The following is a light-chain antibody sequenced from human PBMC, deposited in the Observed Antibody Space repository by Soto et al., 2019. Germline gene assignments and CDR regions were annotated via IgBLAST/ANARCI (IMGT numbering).Light chain of an antibody. CDR1: EGLVYGDGNTY. CDR2: AVS. Sequence: DVVLTQSPLFLSATLGQSASISCRSSEGLVYGDGNTYLSWFQRRPGHAPRRLIYAVSDRDSGVPDRFSGSGSGTDFTLRISRVEAEDVGVYFCMQGTHWPFTFGQGTKLEIK. CDR3: MQGTHWPFT. V-gene: IGKV2-30*01. J-gene: IGKJ2*01.